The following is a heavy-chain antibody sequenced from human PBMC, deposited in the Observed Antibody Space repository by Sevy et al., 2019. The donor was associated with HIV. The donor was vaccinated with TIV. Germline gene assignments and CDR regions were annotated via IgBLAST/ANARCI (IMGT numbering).Heavy chain of an antibody. J-gene: IGHJ6*02. Sequence: GRSLRLSCAASGFSFSNYWMSWVRQAPGKGLEWVANIKRDGSERYYVASVKGRFTISRDNAKTSLYLQMHSLRAEDTAVYYCARDCSSASCLCGLDVWGQGTTVTVSS. CDR3: ARDCSSASCLCGLDV. D-gene: IGHD2-2*01. V-gene: IGHV3-7*03. CDR1: GFSFSNYW. CDR2: IKRDGSER.